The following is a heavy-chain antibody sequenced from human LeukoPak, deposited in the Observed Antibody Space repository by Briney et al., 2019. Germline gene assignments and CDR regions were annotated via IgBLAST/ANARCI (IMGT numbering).Heavy chain of an antibody. J-gene: IGHJ4*02. CDR1: GFTFSSYG. CDR2: ISYDGSNK. CDR3: AKLGAEAHNNDY. V-gene: IGHV3-30*18. D-gene: IGHD6-19*01. Sequence: GRSLRLSCAASGFTFSSYGMHWVRQAPGKGLEWVAVISYDGSNKYYADSVKGRFTISRDNSKNTLYLQMNSLRAEDTAVYYCAKLGAEAHNNDYWGQGTLVTVSS.